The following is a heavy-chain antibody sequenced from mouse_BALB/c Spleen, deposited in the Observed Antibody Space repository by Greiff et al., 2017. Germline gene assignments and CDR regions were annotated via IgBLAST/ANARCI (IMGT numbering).Heavy chain of an antibody. CDR1: GFNIKDTY. CDR3: ARGGYGNYAWFAY. D-gene: IGHD2-1*01. Sequence: VQLKQSGAELVKPGASVKLSCTASGFNIKDTYMHWVKQRPEQGLEWIGRIDPANGNTKYDPKFQGKATITADTSSNTAYLQLSSLTSEDTAVYYCARGGYGNYAWFAYWGQGTLVTVSA. V-gene: IGHV14-3*02. CDR2: IDPANGNT. J-gene: IGHJ3*01.